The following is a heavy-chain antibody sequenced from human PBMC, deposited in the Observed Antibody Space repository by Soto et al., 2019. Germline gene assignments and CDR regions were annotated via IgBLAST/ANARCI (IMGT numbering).Heavy chain of an antibody. CDR2: INAGNGNT. Sequence: ASVKVSCKASGYTFTSYAMHWVRQAPGQRLEWMGWINAGNGNTKYSQKVQGSVTITRDTSASPAYMELSSLRSEDTAVYYCATRFSGYDAPQYYYYYMVARRNAIPVTV. J-gene: IGHJ6*03. CDR1: GYTFTSYA. D-gene: IGHD5-12*01. CDR3: ATRFSGYDAPQYYYYYMVA. V-gene: IGHV1-3*01.